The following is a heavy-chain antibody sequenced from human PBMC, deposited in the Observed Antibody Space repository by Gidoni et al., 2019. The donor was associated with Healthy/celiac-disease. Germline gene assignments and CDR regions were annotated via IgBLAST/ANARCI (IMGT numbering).Heavy chain of an antibody. D-gene: IGHD6-13*01. CDR2: ISGCGGST. Sequence: EVQLLASGGGLLQPGGSLRLPCAASGFTFSSYARSWLRQAPGKGLAWGSAISGCGGSTYYADSVKGRFTISRDNSKNTLYLQMNSLRAEDTAVYYFAKDIAAAGTGGAFDIWGQGTMVTVSS. J-gene: IGHJ3*02. CDR3: AKDIAAAGTGGAFDI. CDR1: GFTFSSYA. V-gene: IGHV3-23*01.